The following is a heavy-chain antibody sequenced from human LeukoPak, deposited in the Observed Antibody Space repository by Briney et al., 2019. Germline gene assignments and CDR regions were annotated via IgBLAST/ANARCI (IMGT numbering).Heavy chain of an antibody. D-gene: IGHD3-10*01. V-gene: IGHV4-59*02. CDR2: IYYSGST. Sequence: SETLSLTCTVSGASVSSYYWSWIRQPPGKGLEWIGYIYYSGSTNYNPSLKSRVTISVDTSKNQFSLKLSSVTAADTAVYYCAGMYGSGSYLYWFDPWGQGTLVTVSS. CDR3: AGMYGSGSYLYWFDP. CDR1: GASVSSYY. J-gene: IGHJ5*02.